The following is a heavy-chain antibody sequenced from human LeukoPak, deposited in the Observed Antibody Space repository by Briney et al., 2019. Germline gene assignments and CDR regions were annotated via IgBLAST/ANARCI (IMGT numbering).Heavy chain of an antibody. CDR2: INGRGITI. J-gene: IGHJ4*02. CDR1: GFTFSAYS. D-gene: IGHD2-2*01. CDR3: ARDCDGRTGCYVRDY. V-gene: IGHV3-48*01. Sequence: GGSLRLFCAASGFTFSAYSMNWVRHTPGRGLEWVANINGRGITIHYADSFRGRFTISRDNSKNTLYLQMNSLRGEDTAVYYCARDCDGRTGCYVRDYWGQGTPVTVSS.